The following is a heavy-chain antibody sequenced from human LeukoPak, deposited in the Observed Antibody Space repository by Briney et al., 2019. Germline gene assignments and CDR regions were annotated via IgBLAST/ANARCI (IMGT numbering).Heavy chain of an antibody. V-gene: IGHV3-23*01. Sequence: GGSLRLSCAVSGFTLSNYAMSWVRQAPGKGLEWVSAVSGSGATTYYADSVKGRFTISRDNSKNTLYLQMNSLRAEDTAVYYCARDLGYCTNGVCHTRFDYWGQGTLVAVSS. CDR1: GFTLSNYA. J-gene: IGHJ4*02. CDR3: ARDLGYCTNGVCHTRFDY. D-gene: IGHD2-8*01. CDR2: VSGSGATT.